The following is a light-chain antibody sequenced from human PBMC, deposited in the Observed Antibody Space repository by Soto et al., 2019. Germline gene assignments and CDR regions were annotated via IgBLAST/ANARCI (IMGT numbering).Light chain of an antibody. CDR3: QQYNNWPRT. V-gene: IGKV3-15*01. J-gene: IGKJ1*01. CDR1: QSISTT. Sequence: EIVMTQSPATLSVSPGERATLSCRSSQSISTTLAWYQHKPGQAPRLLIYGASTRPTGVPARFSASGSGTEFTLTISSLQSEDFAVYYCQQYNNWPRTLGQGTKVEIK. CDR2: GAS.